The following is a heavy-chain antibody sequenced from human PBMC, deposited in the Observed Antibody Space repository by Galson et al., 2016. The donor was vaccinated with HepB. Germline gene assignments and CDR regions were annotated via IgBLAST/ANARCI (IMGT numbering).Heavy chain of an antibody. CDR3: AKARARGDYTGYLAETDS. J-gene: IGHJ5*01. D-gene: IGHD5-12*01. CDR1: GFSFEDYV. CDR2: ISWTSHMI. V-gene: IGHV3-9*01. Sequence: SLRLSFAGLGFSFEDYVMHWVRQAPGKGLEWVSGISWTSHMIGYADSVKGRFTISRDNAKNSLYLQMNSLRVEDTGLYYCAKARARGDYTGYLAETDSWGQGALVTVSS.